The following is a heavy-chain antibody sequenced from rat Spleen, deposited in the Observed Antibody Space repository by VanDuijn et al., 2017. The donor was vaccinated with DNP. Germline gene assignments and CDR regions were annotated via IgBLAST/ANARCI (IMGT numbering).Heavy chain of an antibody. D-gene: IGHD1-11*01. CDR2: INYSGTT. J-gene: IGHJ1*01. CDR3: TRGLRRVYWYFDF. V-gene: IGHV3-1*01. Sequence: EVQLQESGPGLVKPSQSLSLTCSVTGHSITSNYWAWFRRFSANKMEWMGYINYSGTTNHNPSLKSRVTITRDTSKNQFFLHLNSVTTEDTATYYCTRGLRRVYWYFDFWGPGTMVTVSS. CDR1: GHSITSNY.